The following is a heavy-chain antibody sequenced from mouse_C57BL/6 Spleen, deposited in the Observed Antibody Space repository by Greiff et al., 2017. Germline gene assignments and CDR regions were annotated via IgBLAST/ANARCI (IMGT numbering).Heavy chain of an antibody. J-gene: IGHJ4*01. CDR3: AHIYYDYDGGGMDY. D-gene: IGHD2-4*01. CDR2: IYPGDGDT. V-gene: IGHV1-82*01. CDR1: GYAFSSSW. Sequence: QVQLQQSGPELEKPGASVKISCKASGYAFSSSWMNWVKQRPGKGLEWIGRIYPGDGDTNYNGKFKGKATLTADKSSSTAYMQLSSLTSEDSAVYFCAHIYYDYDGGGMDYWGQGTSVTVSS.